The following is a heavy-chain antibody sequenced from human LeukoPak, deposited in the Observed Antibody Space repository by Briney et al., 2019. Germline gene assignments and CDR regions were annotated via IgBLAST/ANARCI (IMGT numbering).Heavy chain of an antibody. D-gene: IGHD6-13*01. J-gene: IGHJ3*02. CDR1: GDTISSSTYY. CDR3: ARLRSSSWYLGAFDI. V-gene: IGHV4-39*07. Sequence: SETLSLTCTVSGDTISSSTYYWGWIRQPPGKGLEWIGSVYHSGSTYYNPSLKSRVTISVDTSKNQFSLKLSSVTAADTTVYYCARLRSSSWYLGAFDIWGQGTMVTVSS. CDR2: VYHSGST.